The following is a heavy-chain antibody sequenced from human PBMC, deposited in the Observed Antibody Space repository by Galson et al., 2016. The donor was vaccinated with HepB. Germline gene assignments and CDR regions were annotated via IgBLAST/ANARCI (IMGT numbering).Heavy chain of an antibody. D-gene: IGHD4-23*01. V-gene: IGHV4-34*01. Sequence: TLSLTCAVYGGSFSGYYWSWIRQPPGKGLEWIGEINHSGSTNYNPSLKSRVTISVDMSKNQFSLKLSSVTAADTAVYYCATEPPRWPVPPGALEWGQGTLVTVSS. J-gene: IGHJ4*02. CDR1: GGSFSGYY. CDR3: ATEPPRWPVPPGALE. CDR2: INHSGST.